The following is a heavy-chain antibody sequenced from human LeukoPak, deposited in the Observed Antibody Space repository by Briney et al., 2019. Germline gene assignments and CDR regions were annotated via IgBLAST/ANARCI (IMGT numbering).Heavy chain of an antibody. Sequence: PSETLSLTCAVYGGSFSGYYWSWIRQPPGKGLEWIGEINHSGSTNYNPSLKSRVTISVDTSKNQFSLKLSSVTAADTAVYYCARQTTVVTPSYYYYGMDVWGQGTTVTVSS. CDR2: INHSGST. CDR1: GGSFSGYY. J-gene: IGHJ6*02. D-gene: IGHD4-23*01. CDR3: ARQTTVVTPSYYYYGMDV. V-gene: IGHV4-34*01.